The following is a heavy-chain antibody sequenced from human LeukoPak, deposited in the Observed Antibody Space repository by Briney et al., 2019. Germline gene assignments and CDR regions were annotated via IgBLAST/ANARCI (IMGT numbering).Heavy chain of an antibody. V-gene: IGHV3-23*01. CDR1: GFTLSSYA. Sequence: PGGSLRLSCAASGFTLSSYAMSWVRQGPGKGLEWVSAISVSGNTYHADSVKGRFTISRDNAKNSLYLQMNSLRAEDTAVYYCARYVVGAGFCNWGQGTLVTVSS. D-gene: IGHD1-26*01. CDR3: ARYVVGAGFCN. CDR2: ISVSGNT. J-gene: IGHJ4*02.